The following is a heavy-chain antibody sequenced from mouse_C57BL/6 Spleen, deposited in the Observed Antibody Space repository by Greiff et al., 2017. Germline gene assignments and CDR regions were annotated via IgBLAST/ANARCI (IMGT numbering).Heavy chain of an antibody. D-gene: IGHD1-1*01. CDR2: IDPETGGT. Sequence: QVHVKQSGAELVRPGASVTLSCKASGYTFTDYEMHWVKQTPVHGLEWIGAIDPETGGTAYNQKFKGKAILTADKSSSTAYMELRSLTSEDSAVYYCTDYGSSYPAWFAYWGQGTLVTVSA. J-gene: IGHJ3*01. CDR3: TDYGSSYPAWFAY. CDR1: GYTFTDYE. V-gene: IGHV1-15*01.